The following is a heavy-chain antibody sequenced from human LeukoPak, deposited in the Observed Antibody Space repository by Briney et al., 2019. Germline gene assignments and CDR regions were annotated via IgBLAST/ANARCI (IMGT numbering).Heavy chain of an antibody. J-gene: IGHJ5*02. CDR2: IYWDDDK. CDR3: APLFLTEEGVFDP. D-gene: IGHD2-21*01. CDR1: GGSISSYYW. Sequence: TLSLTCTVSGGSISSYYWSWIRQPPGKALEWLALIYWDDDKRYRPSLKSRLTITKDTSKNQVVLTMTNMDPVDTATYYCAPLFLTEEGVFDPWGQGTLVTVSS. V-gene: IGHV2-5*08.